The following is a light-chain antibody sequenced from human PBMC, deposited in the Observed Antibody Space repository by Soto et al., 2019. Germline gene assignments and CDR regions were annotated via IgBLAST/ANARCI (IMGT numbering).Light chain of an antibody. J-gene: IGLJ1*01. CDR2: NVY. CDR1: SSDVGGYNY. V-gene: IGLV2-14*01. Sequence: QSVLTQPPSASGSPGQSVAISCTGTSSDVGGYNYVSWYQQHPGKAPKLMIYNVYDRPSGISYRFSGSKSGNTASLTISGLQGEDEADYYCSAYTGSRTYVFGTGTKVTVL. CDR3: SAYTGSRTYV.